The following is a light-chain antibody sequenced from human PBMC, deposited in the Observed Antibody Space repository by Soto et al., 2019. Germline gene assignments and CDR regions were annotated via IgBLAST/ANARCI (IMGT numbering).Light chain of an antibody. CDR2: DAS. V-gene: IGKV3-11*01. CDR1: QSVGTN. Sequence: EIVMTQSPATLSMSPGERATLSCRASQSVGTNLAWYQQKPGQAPRLLIYDASNRATGIPARFSGSGSGTDFTLTISSLEPEDFAVYYCQQRSNWPPTFGQGTRLEIK. CDR3: QQRSNWPPT. J-gene: IGKJ5*01.